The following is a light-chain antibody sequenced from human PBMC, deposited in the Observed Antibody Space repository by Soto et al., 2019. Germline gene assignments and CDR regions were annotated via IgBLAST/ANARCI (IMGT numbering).Light chain of an antibody. J-gene: IGKJ5*01. Sequence: EIVLTQSPGTLSLSPGERATLSCRASQSVSSNYLAWYQQKPGQAPRPLIYGASSRATGIPDRFSGSGSGTDFTLTISRLEPEDFAVYYCQQYDTSPPRVTFGQGTRLEIK. V-gene: IGKV3-20*01. CDR3: QQYDTSPPRVT. CDR1: QSVSSNY. CDR2: GAS.